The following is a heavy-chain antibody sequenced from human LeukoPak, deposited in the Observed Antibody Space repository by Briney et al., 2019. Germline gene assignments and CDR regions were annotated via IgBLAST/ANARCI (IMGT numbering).Heavy chain of an antibody. D-gene: IGHD5-24*01. CDR3: TRDIPRDPYSYFDY. V-gene: IGHV3-53*01. CDR2: IFSDDTT. CDR1: RLTVNTKD. J-gene: IGHJ4*02. Sequence: PGGALRLSCAASRLTVNTKDLTWVRQAPEKGLEWVATIFSDDTTSYSDSVKGRFTISRDNSKNTLHLQMNGLRAEDSAVYYCTRDIPRDPYSYFDYWGQGILVTVSS.